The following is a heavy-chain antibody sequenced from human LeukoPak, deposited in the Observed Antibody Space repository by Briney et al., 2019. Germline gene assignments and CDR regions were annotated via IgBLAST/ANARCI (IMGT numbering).Heavy chain of an antibody. D-gene: IGHD3-3*01. V-gene: IGHV3-30*02. CDR2: IWYDGSNK. Sequence: GGSLRLSCAASGFTFSTYGMHWVRQAPGKGLEWVSRIWYDGSNKYYADSVKCRFPISRENYKNTLYLQMNTLRAEDTAVYYCAKDLRYYDFWSGLADYWGQGTLVTVSS. CDR3: AKDLRYYDFWSGLADY. CDR1: GFTFSTYG. J-gene: IGHJ4*02.